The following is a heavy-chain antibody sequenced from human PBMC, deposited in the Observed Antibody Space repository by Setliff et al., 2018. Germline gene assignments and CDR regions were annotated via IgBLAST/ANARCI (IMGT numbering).Heavy chain of an antibody. V-gene: IGHV1-2*02. CDR1: GYPLTAYY. Sequence: ASVKVSCKASGYPLTAYYIHWVRQAPGQGLEWMGWISPHTGVTHSAQKFQGRVTMTRDTSINTAYMELSSLTSDDTAFYYCVRSGKFGMRFWFDQWGLGTLVTVSS. CDR2: ISPHTGVT. CDR3: VRSGKFGMRFWFDQ. D-gene: IGHD1-26*01. J-gene: IGHJ5*02.